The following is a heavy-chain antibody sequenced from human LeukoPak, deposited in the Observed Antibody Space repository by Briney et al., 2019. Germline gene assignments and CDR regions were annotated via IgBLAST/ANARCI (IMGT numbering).Heavy chain of an antibody. CDR1: GFTFSSYG. V-gene: IGHV3-33*01. CDR2: IWYDGSNK. D-gene: IGHD1-26*01. Sequence: PGRSLRLSCAASGFTFSSYGMHWVRQAPGKGLEWVAVIWYDGSNKYYADSVKGRFTISRDNSKNTLYLQMNSLRDVDTAVYYCAREIYSGSYNFDYWGQGTLVTVSS. CDR3: AREIYSGSYNFDY. J-gene: IGHJ4*02.